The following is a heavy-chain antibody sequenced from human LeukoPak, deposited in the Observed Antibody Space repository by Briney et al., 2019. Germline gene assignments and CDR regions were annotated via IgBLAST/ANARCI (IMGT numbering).Heavy chain of an antibody. D-gene: IGHD2-21*01. CDR2: INPSGGST. J-gene: IGHJ4*02. CDR1: GYTFTNYH. V-gene: IGHV1-46*01. Sequence: GASVKVSCKASGYTFTNYHMHWVRQAPGQGLEWMGMINPSGGSTSYAQKFQGRVTMTSDTSTSTVYMELSSLRSEDTAVYYCARDYGVAYYDFDYWGQGTLVTVS. CDR3: ARDYGVAYYDFDY.